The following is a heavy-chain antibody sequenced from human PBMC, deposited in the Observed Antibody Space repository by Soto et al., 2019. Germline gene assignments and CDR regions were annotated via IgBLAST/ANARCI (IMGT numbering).Heavy chain of an antibody. V-gene: IGHV1-18*01. CDR1: GYTFSNYG. Sequence: GAAVKVSCKTSGYTFSNYGITWVRQAPGQPLEWLGWISLYSDGTNYAQKFQGGVSMTTDTSTTTAYMELRSLRSDDTAVYYCARVVPGAEAWFGPWGQGPLVTSPQ. D-gene: IGHD2-2*01. J-gene: IGHJ5*02. CDR2: ISLYSDGT. CDR3: ARVVPGAEAWFGP.